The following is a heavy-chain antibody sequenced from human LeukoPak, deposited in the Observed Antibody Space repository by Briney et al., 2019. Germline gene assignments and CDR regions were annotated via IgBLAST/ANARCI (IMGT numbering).Heavy chain of an antibody. D-gene: IGHD6-13*01. Sequence: PGGSLRLSCAASGFTFSSYAMGWVRQAPGKGLEWVSAISGSGGSTYYADSVKGRFTISRDNSKNTLYLQMNSLRAEDTAVYYCAKEQEVSGVAAAGDDAFDIWGQGTMVTVSS. V-gene: IGHV3-23*01. CDR2: ISGSGGST. CDR3: AKEQEVSGVAAAGDDAFDI. J-gene: IGHJ3*02. CDR1: GFTFSSYA.